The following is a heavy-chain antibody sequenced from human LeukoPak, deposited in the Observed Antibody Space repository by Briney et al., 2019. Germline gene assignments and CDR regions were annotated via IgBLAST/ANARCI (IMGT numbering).Heavy chain of an antibody. J-gene: IGHJ4*02. Sequence: XPGXXXXWMGWINAGNGNTKYSQKFQGRVTITRDTSASTAYMELSSLRSADTAVYYCARVNTMIRGVTHFDYWGQGTLVTVSS. V-gene: IGHV1-3*01. D-gene: IGHD3-10*01. CDR2: INAGNGNT. CDR3: ARVNTMIRGVTHFDY.